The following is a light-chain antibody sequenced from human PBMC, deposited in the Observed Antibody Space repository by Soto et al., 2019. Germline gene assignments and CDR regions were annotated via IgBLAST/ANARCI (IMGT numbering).Light chain of an antibody. V-gene: IGLV1-44*01. CDR1: SSNIGSNI. J-gene: IGLJ2*01. Sequence: QPVLTQPPSASGTPGQRVTISCSGSSSNIGSNIVNWYQQLPGTAPKLLIYSNDQRPSGVPDRFSASKSGTSASLASSGLQSEDEADYYCAAWDDSLNGVVFGGGTKLTVL. CDR3: AAWDDSLNGVV. CDR2: SND.